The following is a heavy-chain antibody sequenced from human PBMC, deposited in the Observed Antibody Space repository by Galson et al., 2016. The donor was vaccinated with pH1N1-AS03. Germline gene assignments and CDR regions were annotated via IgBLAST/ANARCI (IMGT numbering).Heavy chain of an antibody. CDR2: VSHAGRT. Sequence: WVRQAPGQRLEWIGEVSHAGRTNYSPSLKSRVTISLDKSKNQFSLQLTSVTAADTAVYYCARDVLPYSLGLDVWGQGTTVTVSS. D-gene: IGHD5-18*01. CDR3: ARDVLPYSLGLDV. V-gene: IGHV4-4*02. J-gene: IGHJ6*02.